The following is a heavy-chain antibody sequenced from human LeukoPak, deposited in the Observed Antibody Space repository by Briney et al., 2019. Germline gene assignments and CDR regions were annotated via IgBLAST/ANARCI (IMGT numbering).Heavy chain of an antibody. CDR2: IYTSGST. Sequence: SQTLSLTCTVSGGSIGSGSYYWSWIRQPAGKGLEWIGRIYTSGSTNYNPSLKSRVTISVDTSKNQFSLKLSSVTAADTAAYYCARTGSGSGNNRFWFDPWGQGTLVTVSS. CDR3: ARTGSGSGNNRFWFDP. D-gene: IGHD3-10*01. J-gene: IGHJ5*02. CDR1: GGSIGSGSYY. V-gene: IGHV4-61*02.